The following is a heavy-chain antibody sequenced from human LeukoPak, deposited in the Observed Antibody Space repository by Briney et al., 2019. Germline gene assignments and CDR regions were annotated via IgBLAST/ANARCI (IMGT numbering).Heavy chain of an antibody. CDR3: ARALSRSFIAAAGTFDY. Sequence: GSLRLSCAASGFTFSSYWMSWVRQAPGKGLEWVANIKQDGSEKYYVDSVKGRFTISRDNAKNSLYLQMNSLRAEDTAVYYCARALSRSFIAAAGTFDYWGQGTLVTVSS. CDR1: GFTFSSYW. CDR2: IKQDGSEK. V-gene: IGHV3-7*01. D-gene: IGHD6-13*01. J-gene: IGHJ4*02.